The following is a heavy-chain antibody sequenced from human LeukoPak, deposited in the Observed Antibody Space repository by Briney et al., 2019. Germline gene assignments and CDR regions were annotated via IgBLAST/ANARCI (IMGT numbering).Heavy chain of an antibody. V-gene: IGHV3-66*01. Sequence: GGSLRLSCAASGFTFSSSSMNWVRQAPGKGLEWVSVIYSGGTTYYADSVKGRFTISRDNSKNTLYLQMNSLRAEDTAVYYCARDRGSSDYYLNYWGQGTLVTVSS. CDR3: ARDRGSSDYYLNY. CDR2: IYSGGTT. J-gene: IGHJ4*02. D-gene: IGHD3-22*01. CDR1: GFTFSSSS.